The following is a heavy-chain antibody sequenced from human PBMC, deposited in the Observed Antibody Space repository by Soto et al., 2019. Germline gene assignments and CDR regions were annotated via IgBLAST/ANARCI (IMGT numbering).Heavy chain of an antibody. CDR1: GFSLSTVGVG. CDR3: AHWSFAVAGGGSLEY. Sequence: SGPTLVKPTQTLTLTCTFSGFSLSTVGVGVGWFRQPPGKALEWLALIYWNDDTRSSPSLRSRFTITKDTSKNQVVLTMINMDPVDTATYYCAHWSFAVAGGGSLEYWGQGTLVTVS. J-gene: IGHJ4*02. D-gene: IGHD6-19*01. V-gene: IGHV2-5*01. CDR2: IYWNDDT.